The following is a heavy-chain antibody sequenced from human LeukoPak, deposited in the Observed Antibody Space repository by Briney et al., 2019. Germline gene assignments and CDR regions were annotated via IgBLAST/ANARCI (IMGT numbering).Heavy chain of an antibody. CDR2: IRYDGSNK. CDR1: GFTFSSYG. Sequence: GGSLRLSCAASGFTFSSYGMHWVRPAPGKGLEWVAFIRYDGSNKYYADSVKGRFTISRDNSKNTLYLQMNSLRAADTAVYYCARWAGSGWYYFDYWGQGTLVTVSS. J-gene: IGHJ4*02. CDR3: ARWAGSGWYYFDY. D-gene: IGHD6-19*01. V-gene: IGHV3-30*02.